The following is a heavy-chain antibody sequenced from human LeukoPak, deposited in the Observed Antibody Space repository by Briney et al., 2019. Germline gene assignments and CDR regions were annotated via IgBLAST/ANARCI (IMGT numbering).Heavy chain of an antibody. CDR1: GGSISSYY. V-gene: IGHV4-59*08. CDR2: IYYSGST. J-gene: IGHJ4*02. D-gene: IGHD3-3*01. Sequence: PSETLSLTCTVSGGSISSYYWSWIRQPPGKGLEWVGYIYYSGSTNYNPSLKSRVTISVDTSKNQFSLKLSSVPAADTAVYYCARTPLDFWSGYLAAPFWYHDYWCQGTLVTVSS. CDR3: ARTPLDFWSGYLAAPFWYHDY.